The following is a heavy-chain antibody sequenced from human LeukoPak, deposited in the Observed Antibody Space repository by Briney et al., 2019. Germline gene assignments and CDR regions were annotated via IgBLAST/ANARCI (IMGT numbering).Heavy chain of an antibody. CDR1: GYTFTAYY. J-gene: IGHJ4*02. Sequence: AAVKVSCKASGYTFTAYYMHWVRQAPGQGLEWMGWINTNNGGTNYAQRFQGRVTMTRDTSISTAYMELSRLTSDDTAVYYCARETGGFDYWGQGTLVTVSS. CDR2: INTNNGGT. V-gene: IGHV1-2*02. CDR3: ARETGGFDY. D-gene: IGHD3-10*01.